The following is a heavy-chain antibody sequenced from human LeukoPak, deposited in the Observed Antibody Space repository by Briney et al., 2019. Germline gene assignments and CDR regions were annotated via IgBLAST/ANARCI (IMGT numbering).Heavy chain of an antibody. V-gene: IGHV4-31*03. CDR3: AREGECSGGSCYSYGWFDP. J-gene: IGHJ5*02. CDR1: GGSISSGGYY. CDR2: IYYSGST. D-gene: IGHD2-15*01. Sequence: SETLSLTCTVSGGSISSGGYYWSWIRQHPGKGLEWIGYIYYSGSTYYNPSLQSRLTISVDTSKSQFSLKLSSVTAADTAVYYCAREGECSGGSCYSYGWFDPWGQGTLVIVSS.